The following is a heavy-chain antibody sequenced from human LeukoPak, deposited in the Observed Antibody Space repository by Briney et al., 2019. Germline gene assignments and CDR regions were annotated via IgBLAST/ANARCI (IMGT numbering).Heavy chain of an antibody. Sequence: GGSLRLSCSVSGFTFSTYVMHWVRQAPGKGLEYVSAISSNGDNTYYADSVKGRFTISRDNSKNTLYLQVSSLRADDTAVYYCVRGTGYWGQGTLVTVSS. CDR3: VRGTGY. J-gene: IGHJ4*02. CDR2: ISSNGDNT. CDR1: GFTFSTYV. V-gene: IGHV3-64D*06.